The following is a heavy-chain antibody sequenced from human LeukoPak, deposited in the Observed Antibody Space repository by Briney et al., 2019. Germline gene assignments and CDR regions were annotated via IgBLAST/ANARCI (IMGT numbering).Heavy chain of an antibody. J-gene: IGHJ4*02. CDR1: GFTFSSYG. Sequence: GGSLRLSCAASGFTFSSYGMSWVRQAPGKGLEWVSTISGGGDATYYADSVKGRFAISRDNSKNTLYLQMNSLRVEDTAVYYCARDSSMLRGPLVIYYFDFWGQGTLVTVSS. V-gene: IGHV3-23*01. CDR2: ISGGGDAT. CDR3: ARDSSMLRGPLVIYYFDF. D-gene: IGHD3-10*01.